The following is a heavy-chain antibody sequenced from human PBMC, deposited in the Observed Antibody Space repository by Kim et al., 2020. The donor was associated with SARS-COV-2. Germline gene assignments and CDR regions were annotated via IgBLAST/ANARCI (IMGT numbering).Heavy chain of an antibody. CDR1: GFTFSSYA. J-gene: IGHJ4*02. Sequence: GGSLRLSCAASGFTFSSYAMSWVRQAPGKGLEWVSAISGSGGSTYYADSVKGRFTISRYNSKNTLYLQMNSLRAEDTAVYYCAKPVAGFYYFDYWGQGTLVTVSS. V-gene: IGHV3-23*01. CDR3: AKPVAGFYYFDY. CDR2: ISGSGGST. D-gene: IGHD6-19*01.